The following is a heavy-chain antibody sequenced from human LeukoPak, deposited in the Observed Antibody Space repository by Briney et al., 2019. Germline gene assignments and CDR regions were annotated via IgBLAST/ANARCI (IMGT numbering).Heavy chain of an antibody. CDR1: GFTFSNYG. CDR2: IWSDGSNK. Sequence: PGRSLRLSCAASGFTFSNYGMHWVRQAPGKGLEWVAIIWSDGSNKYYADSVMGRFTISRDNSKSTLDLQMNSLRAEDTAMYYCARDRIPFWGQGTMVTVSS. V-gene: IGHV3-33*01. J-gene: IGHJ3*01. CDR3: ARDRIPF.